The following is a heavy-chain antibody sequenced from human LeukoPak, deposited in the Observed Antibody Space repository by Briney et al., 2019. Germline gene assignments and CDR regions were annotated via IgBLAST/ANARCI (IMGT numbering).Heavy chain of an antibody. CDR3: ARVELHYGDYLDY. V-gene: IGHV4-39*07. D-gene: IGHD4-17*01. Sequence: PSETLSLTCTVSGGSISSGGYYWSWIRQPPGKGLEWIGEINHSGSTNYNPSLKSRVTISVDTSKNQFSLKLSSVTAADTAVYYCARVELHYGDYLDYWGQGTLVTVSS. CDR1: GGSISSGGYY. J-gene: IGHJ4*02. CDR2: INHSGST.